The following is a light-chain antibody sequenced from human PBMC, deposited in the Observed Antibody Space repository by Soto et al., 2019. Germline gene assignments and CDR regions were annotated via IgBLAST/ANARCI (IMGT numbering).Light chain of an antibody. CDR1: QSVNRN. CDR3: QQYNIWPPEVT. Sequence: EKVMTQSPATLSVSPGESATLSCRASQSVNRNLAWYQQKPGQTPRLLIYGASTRAAGVPGRFSGSGSGTDFNLTISRLQSEDFAIYYCQQYNIWPPEVTFGPGTKVDIK. V-gene: IGKV3-15*01. J-gene: IGKJ3*01. CDR2: GAS.